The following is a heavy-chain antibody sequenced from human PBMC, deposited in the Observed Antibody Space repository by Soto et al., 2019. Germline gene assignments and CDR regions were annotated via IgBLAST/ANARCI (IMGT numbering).Heavy chain of an antibody. V-gene: IGHV2-5*02. CDR1: GFSLTASGVG. CDR3: VHRRDYSDDDAFDL. CDR2: IYWDDDT. Sequence: QITLKESGPTLVKPTQTLTLTCTFSGFSLTASGVGVGWIRQPPGKALEWLALIYWDDDTRYSPSLKSRLTITKDTSKNLVVLTMINMDPVDTATYYCVHRRDYSDDDAFDLWGQGTMVTVSS. D-gene: IGHD4-17*01. J-gene: IGHJ3*01.